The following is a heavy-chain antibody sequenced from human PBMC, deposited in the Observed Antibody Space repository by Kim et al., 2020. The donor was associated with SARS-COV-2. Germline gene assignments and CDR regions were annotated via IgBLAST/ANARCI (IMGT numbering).Heavy chain of an antibody. Sequence: ASVKVSCKASGFTFSDYYFHWMRQAPGQGLEWLGRINPNTGGTTYAQKFQGRVTLTRDTSISTAYMELNTLTADDTAVYYCSRTQSNSWLDWFDPWGQGT. CDR3: SRTQSNSWLDWFDP. CDR1: GFTFSDYY. J-gene: IGHJ5*02. D-gene: IGHD6-13*01. V-gene: IGHV1-2*06. CDR2: INPNTGGT.